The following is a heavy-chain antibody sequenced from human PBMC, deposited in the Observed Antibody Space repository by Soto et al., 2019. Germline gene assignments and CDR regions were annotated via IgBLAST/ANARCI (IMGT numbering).Heavy chain of an antibody. D-gene: IGHD3-3*01. CDR1: GFTFSNYG. J-gene: IGHJ6*02. CDR3: TKRRNVLRFLEWSSGMEV. V-gene: IGHV3-30*18. CDR2: ISDDGSNK. Sequence: PGGSLRLSCAASGFTFSNYGMHWVRQAPGKGLECVAFISDDGSNKYYADSMKGRFTMSRDNSKSTLYLQMNSLRVEDTAVYYCTKRRNVLRFLEWSSGMEVWGQGTTVTVSS.